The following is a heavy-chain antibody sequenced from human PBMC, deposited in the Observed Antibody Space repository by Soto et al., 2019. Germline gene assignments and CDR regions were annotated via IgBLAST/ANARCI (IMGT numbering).Heavy chain of an antibody. CDR2: VTADGGT. CDR3: AQHVSCSGGSCQYDAFAI. D-gene: IGHD2-15*01. Sequence: EVQVLESGGGLVQPGGSLRLSCEGSGFTVSSHAMTWIRQAPGKGPEWVSTVTADGGTYYSASVKGRFAMSRDTSENTLYLQMNSLGAEDTASYYCAQHVSCSGGSCQYDAFAIRGQGTMFTVSS. V-gene: IGHV3-23*01. J-gene: IGHJ3*02. CDR1: GFTVSSHA.